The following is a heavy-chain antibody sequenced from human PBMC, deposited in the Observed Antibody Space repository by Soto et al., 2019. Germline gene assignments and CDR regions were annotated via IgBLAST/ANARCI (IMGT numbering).Heavy chain of an antibody. CDR3: ARDRQKALVVVAATGGFDY. Sequence: QVQLVESGGGVVQPGRSLRLSCAVSGFTFSSYSMHWVRQDPDMGLEWVAFISFAGNNKYYADSVKGRFTISRDNSNNMLYLETNSLRPDDTAVYYCARDRQKALVVVAATGGFDYWGQGTPVTVSS. CDR2: ISFAGNNK. CDR1: GFTFSSYS. D-gene: IGHD2-15*01. J-gene: IGHJ4*02. V-gene: IGHV3-30*04.